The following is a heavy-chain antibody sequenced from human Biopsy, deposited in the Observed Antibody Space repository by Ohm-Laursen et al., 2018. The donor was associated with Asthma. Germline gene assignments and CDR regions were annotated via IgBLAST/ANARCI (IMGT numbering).Heavy chain of an antibody. V-gene: IGHV4-34*01. CDR1: GGPLRGYV. D-gene: IGHD1-14*01. CDR2: IPQGGPT. CDR3: ASGPEWSGLDV. Sequence: SETLSLTCALSGGPLRGYVWAWIRQPPGKGLEWIGEIPQGGPTAVNPSLKSRFTISMDPSKSPFYLSLRSMTAADTAVYYCASGPEWSGLDVWGQGTTVTVSS. J-gene: IGHJ6*02.